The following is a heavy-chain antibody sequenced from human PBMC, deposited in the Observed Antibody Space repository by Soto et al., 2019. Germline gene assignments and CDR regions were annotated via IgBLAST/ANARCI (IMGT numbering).Heavy chain of an antibody. CDR2: IIPIFGTA. D-gene: IGHD3-22*01. CDR3: AKDLLRDYYDSSGYGY. J-gene: IGHJ4*02. V-gene: IGHV1-69*06. CDR1: GGTFSSYA. Sequence: SVKVSCKASGGTFSSYAISWVRQAPGQGLEWMGGIIPIFGTANYAQKFQGRVTITADNSKNTLYLQMNSLRAEDTAVYYCAKDLLRDYYDSSGYGYWGQGTLVTVSS.